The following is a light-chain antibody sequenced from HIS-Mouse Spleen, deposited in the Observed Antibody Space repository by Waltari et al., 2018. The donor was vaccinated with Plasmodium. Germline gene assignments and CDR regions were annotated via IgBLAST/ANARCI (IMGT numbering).Light chain of an antibody. V-gene: IGKV3-15*01. CDR2: GAS. J-gene: IGKJ4*01. Sequence: EIVLTQSPGTLSLSPGERATLSCRASQRVSSNLAWYQQKPGQAPRLLIYGASTRATGIPARFSGSGSGTEFTLTISSMQSEDFAVYYCQQYNNWPPLTFGGGTKVEIK. CDR1: QRVSSN. CDR3: QQYNNWPPLT.